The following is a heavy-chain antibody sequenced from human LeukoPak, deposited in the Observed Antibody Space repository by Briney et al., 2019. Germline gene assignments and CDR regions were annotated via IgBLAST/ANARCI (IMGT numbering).Heavy chain of an antibody. CDR3: AKGPTSYSSGWYFQH. V-gene: IGHV3-30*18. Sequence: PGGSLRLSCAASGFTFSNYGMQWVRQAPGKGLEWVAVVSHDGSTTFYADSVKGRFTISRDNSKNTLDLQMYSLRAEDTAVYYCAKGPTSYSSGWYFQHWGQGTLVTVSS. CDR2: VSHDGSTT. D-gene: IGHD6-25*01. J-gene: IGHJ1*01. CDR1: GFTFSNYG.